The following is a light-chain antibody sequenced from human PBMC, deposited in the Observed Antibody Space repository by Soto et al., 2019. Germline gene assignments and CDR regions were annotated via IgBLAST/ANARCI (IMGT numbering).Light chain of an antibody. CDR1: QSVDTTF. V-gene: IGKV3-20*01. J-gene: IGKJ1*01. Sequence: EIVLTQSPGSLSLSPGQRATLSCRASQSVDTTFFAWYQKKPGQAPRLLIYGASKRATGIPDRFSGSGSGTEFTLIISRLEPEDFAVYDCHQYRSSVAFGQGTKVEIK. CDR2: GAS. CDR3: HQYRSSVA.